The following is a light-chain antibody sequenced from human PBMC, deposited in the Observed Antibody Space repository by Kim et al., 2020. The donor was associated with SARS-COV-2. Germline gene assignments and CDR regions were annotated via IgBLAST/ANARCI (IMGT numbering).Light chain of an antibody. J-gene: IGLJ3*02. CDR2: EVG. CDR1: SSDLRYYNY. V-gene: IGLV2-8*01. CDR3: GSYAGYNKWV. Sequence: GQFVTIPCTGTSSDLRYYNYVSWYQQQPGKAPKVIINEVGKRPSGVPDRFSGSKSGSTASLTVSGLQAEDEADYYCGSYAGYNKWVFGGGTQLTVL.